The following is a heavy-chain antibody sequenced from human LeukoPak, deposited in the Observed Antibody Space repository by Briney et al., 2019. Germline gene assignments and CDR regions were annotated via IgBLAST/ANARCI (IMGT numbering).Heavy chain of an antibody. Sequence: GGSLRLSCAASGFTFSSYAMRWVRQAPGKGLECVSAISGSGGSTYYADSVKGRFTISRDNSKNTLYLQMNSLRAEDTAVYYCAKSPSLLTGYDYYYMDVWGKGTTVTVSS. V-gene: IGHV3-23*01. CDR3: AKSPSLLTGYDYYYMDV. CDR1: GFTFSSYA. D-gene: IGHD3-9*01. J-gene: IGHJ6*03. CDR2: ISGSGGST.